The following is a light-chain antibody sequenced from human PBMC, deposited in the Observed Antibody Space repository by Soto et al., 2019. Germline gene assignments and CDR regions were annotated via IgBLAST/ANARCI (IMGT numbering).Light chain of an antibody. CDR1: QSVSSSH. CDR2: GAS. Sequence: EIVLTQSPGTLSLSPGERATLSCRASQSVSSSHLAWYQQKPGQAPRLLIFGASTRATGVPARFSGSGSGTEFILTISRMQSEDFAVYYCQQYNYWPPWTFGQGTKVDIK. V-gene: IGKV3-15*01. J-gene: IGKJ1*01. CDR3: QQYNYWPPWT.